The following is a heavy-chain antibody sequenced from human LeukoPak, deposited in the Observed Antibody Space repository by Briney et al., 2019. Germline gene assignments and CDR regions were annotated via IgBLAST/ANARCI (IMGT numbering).Heavy chain of an antibody. CDR1: GGSISSYY. V-gene: IGHV4-59*01. D-gene: IGHD3-22*01. CDR3: ARGNYYDSMWFDP. Sequence: KPSETLSLTCTVSGGSISSYYWSWIRQPPGKGLEWIGYIYYSGSTNYNPSLKSRVTISVDTSKNQFSLKLSSVTAADTAVYYCARGNYYDSMWFDPWGQGTLVTVSS. CDR2: IYYSGST. J-gene: IGHJ5*02.